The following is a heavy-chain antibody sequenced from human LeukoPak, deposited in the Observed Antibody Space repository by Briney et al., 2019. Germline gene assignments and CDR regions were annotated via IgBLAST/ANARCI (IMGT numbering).Heavy chain of an antibody. Sequence: SETLSLTCTVSGGSISSSSYYWGWIRQPPGKGLEWIGSIYYSGSTYYNPSLKSRVTISVDTSKNQFSLKLSSVTAADTAVYYCAVYDSSGYWFDYRGQGTLVTVSS. CDR3: AVYDSSGYWFDY. D-gene: IGHD3-22*01. J-gene: IGHJ4*02. CDR1: GGSISSSSYY. V-gene: IGHV4-39*01. CDR2: IYYSGST.